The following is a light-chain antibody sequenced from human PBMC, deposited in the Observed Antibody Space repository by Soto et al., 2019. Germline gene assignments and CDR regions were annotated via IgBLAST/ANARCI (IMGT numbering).Light chain of an antibody. J-gene: IGLJ1*01. CDR3: QSYDNNRDYV. Sequence: QSVLTQPPSVSGAPGQRVTISCTGSSSNIGAGSDVHWYQQVPGTAPKLLVYGSYNRPSGVPDRFSGSKSGTSASLAITGLQAEDEADFYCQSYDNNRDYVFGSGTKLTVL. V-gene: IGLV1-40*01. CDR1: SSNIGAGSD. CDR2: GSY.